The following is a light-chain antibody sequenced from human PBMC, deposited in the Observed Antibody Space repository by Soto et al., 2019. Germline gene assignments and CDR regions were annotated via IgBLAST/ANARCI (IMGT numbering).Light chain of an antibody. CDR3: QQYGSSLWT. CDR2: GAS. V-gene: IGKV3-20*01. J-gene: IGKJ1*01. Sequence: EIVMTQCPAALSVSRGEGATLSSRASQSVSSNLAWYQQKPGQAPRLLIYGASSRATGIPDRFSGSGAGTDFTLTISRLETEDFAVYYCQQYGSSLWTFGQGTKVDI. CDR1: QSVSSN.